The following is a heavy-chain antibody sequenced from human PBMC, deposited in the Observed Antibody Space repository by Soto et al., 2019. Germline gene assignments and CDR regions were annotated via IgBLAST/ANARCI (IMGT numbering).Heavy chain of an antibody. J-gene: IGHJ3*02. CDR2: IWYDGSNK. CDR3: ARGKLNYGDYDVSNAFDI. CDR1: GFTFSSYG. D-gene: IGHD4-17*01. V-gene: IGHV3-33*01. Sequence: GGSLRLTCAASGFTFSSYGMHWVRQAPGKGLEWVAVIWYDGSNKYYADSVKGRFTISRDNSKNTLYLQMNSLGAEDTAVYYCARGKLNYGDYDVSNAFDIWGQGTMVTVSS.